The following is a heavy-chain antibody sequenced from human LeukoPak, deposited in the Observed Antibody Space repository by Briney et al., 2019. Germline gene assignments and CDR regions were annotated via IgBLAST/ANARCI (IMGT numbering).Heavy chain of an antibody. J-gene: IGHJ4*02. V-gene: IGHV3-21*04. CDR1: GFTFSSYA. CDR3: AREYSSGWTDY. D-gene: IGHD6-19*01. CDR2: INWGSNHI. Sequence: GGSLRLSCAASGFTFSSYAMSWVRQAPGKGLEWVSSINWGSNHIYYADAVQGRFTISRDNAKNSLYLQMNSLRAEDTAVYYCAREYSSGWTDYWGQGTLVTVSS.